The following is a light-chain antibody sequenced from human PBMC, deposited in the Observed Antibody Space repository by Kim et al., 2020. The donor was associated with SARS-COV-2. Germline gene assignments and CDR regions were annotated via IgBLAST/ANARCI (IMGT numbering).Light chain of an antibody. V-gene: IGLV2-14*03. J-gene: IGLJ3*02. Sequence: GQSITLSCTGTSSDIGDYDYVSWYQHHPGKAPNLMIYDVTERPSGVSNRFSGSKSGNTASLTISGLQAEDEADYYCSSYTSSRTWVFGGGTQLTVL. CDR1: SSDIGDYDY. CDR2: DVT. CDR3: SSYTSSRTWV.